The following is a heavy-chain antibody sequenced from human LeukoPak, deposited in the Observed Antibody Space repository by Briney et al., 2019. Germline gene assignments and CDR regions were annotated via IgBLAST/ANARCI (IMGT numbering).Heavy chain of an antibody. V-gene: IGHV4-31*03. CDR3: ARRPDRQYSSSWYYFDY. J-gene: IGHJ4*02. CDR2: IYYSGST. CDR1: GGSISSGGYY. D-gene: IGHD6-13*01. Sequence: SQTLSLTCTVSGGSISSGGYYWSWIRQHPGKGLEWIGYIYYSGSTYYNPSLKSRVTISVDTSKNQFSLKLTSVTAADTAVYYCARRPDRQYSSSWYYFDYWGQGTLVTVSS.